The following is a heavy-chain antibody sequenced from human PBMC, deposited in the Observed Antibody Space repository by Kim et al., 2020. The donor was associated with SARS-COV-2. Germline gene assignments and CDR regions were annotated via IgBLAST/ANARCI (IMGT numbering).Heavy chain of an antibody. CDR3: ARGANWYRF. V-gene: IGHV1-8*01. Sequence: SGNTSYAQKFQGRFTMTRNTYRNTGYMELSSLKSDDTAVYYCARGANWYRFWGQGTPVTVSS. J-gene: IGHJ5*01. CDR2: SGNT.